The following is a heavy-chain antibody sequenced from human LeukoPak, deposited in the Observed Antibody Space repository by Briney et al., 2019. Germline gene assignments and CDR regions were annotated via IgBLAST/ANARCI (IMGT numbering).Heavy chain of an antibody. D-gene: IGHD5-18*01. J-gene: IGHJ4*02. V-gene: IGHV3-30-3*01. Sequence: GGSLRLSCAASGFTFSSYAMHWVRQAPGKGLEWVAVIPYDGSNKHYADSVKGRFTISRDNSKNTLYLQMNSLRAEDTAVYYCARAGGGYSYGLGPYFDYWGQGTLVTVSS. CDR3: ARAGGGYSYGLGPYFDY. CDR2: IPYDGSNK. CDR1: GFTFSSYA.